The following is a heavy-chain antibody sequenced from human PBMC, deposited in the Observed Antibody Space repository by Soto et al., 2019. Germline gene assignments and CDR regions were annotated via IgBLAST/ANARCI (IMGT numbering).Heavy chain of an antibody. CDR1: GFTFDDYA. CDR2: ISWNSGSI. Sequence: EVQLVESGGGLVQPGRSLRLSCAASGFTFDDYAMHWVRQAPGKGLEWVSGISWNSGSIGYADSVKGRFTISRDNAKNSLYLQMNSLRAEDTALYYCAKAIKDIVVVPAAEHWGQGTLVTVSS. J-gene: IGHJ4*02. V-gene: IGHV3-9*01. D-gene: IGHD2-2*01. CDR3: AKAIKDIVVVPAAEH.